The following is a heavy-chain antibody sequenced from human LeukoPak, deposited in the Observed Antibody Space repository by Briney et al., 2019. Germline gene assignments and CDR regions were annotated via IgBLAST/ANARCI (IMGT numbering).Heavy chain of an antibody. CDR2: IYYSGST. CDR1: GGSISSYY. J-gene: IGHJ4*02. D-gene: IGHD6-13*01. Sequence: SETLSLTCTVSGGSISSYYWSWIRQPPGKGLEWIGYIYYSGSTNYNPSLKSRVTISVDTSKNQFSLKLNSVTAADTAVYYCARHGIGYSSYFDYWGQGTLVTVSS. CDR3: ARHGIGYSSYFDY. V-gene: IGHV4-59*08.